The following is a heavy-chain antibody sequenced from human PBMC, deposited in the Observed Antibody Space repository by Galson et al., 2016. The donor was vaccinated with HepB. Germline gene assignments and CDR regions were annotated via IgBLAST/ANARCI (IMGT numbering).Heavy chain of an antibody. V-gene: IGHV2-70*11. CDR3: ARTLSDYDFWSGFYD. CDR1: GFSLRTSGMC. CDR2: IDWNDNK. Sequence: PALVKPTQTLTLTCTFSGFSLRTSGMCVNWIRQPPGKALEWLARIDWNDNKYYSTSLRTRLTISKDTSKNQVVLTMTNMDPVDTATFYCARTLSDYDFWSGFYDWGQGTLVTVSS. D-gene: IGHD3-3*01. J-gene: IGHJ4*02.